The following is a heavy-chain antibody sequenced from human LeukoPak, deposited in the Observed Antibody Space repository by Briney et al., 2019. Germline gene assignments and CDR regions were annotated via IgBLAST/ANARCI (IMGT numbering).Heavy chain of an antibody. V-gene: IGHV4-39*07. Sequence: PSETLSLTCTVSGGSISSGGYYWSWIRQHPGKGLEWIGEINHSGSTNYNPSLKSRVTISVDTSKNQFSLKLSSVTAADTAVYYCASAGIAAAGTDYYYYYGMDVWGQGTTVTVSS. CDR2: INHSGST. CDR3: ASAGIAAAGTDYYYYYGMDV. D-gene: IGHD6-13*01. CDR1: GGSISSGGYY. J-gene: IGHJ6*02.